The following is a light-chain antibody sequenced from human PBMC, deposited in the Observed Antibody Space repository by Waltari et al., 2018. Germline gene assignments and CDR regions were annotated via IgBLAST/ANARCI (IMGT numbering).Light chain of an antibody. Sequence: AIQLTQSPSSLSASVGDRVTIACRASQDINSDLAWYQQKPWKAPKLLIYYASSLQSGVPSRFSGSGSGTDFTLTSSSLQPEDFATYHCQHFKAYPITFGQGTRLEIK. CDR2: YAS. V-gene: IGKV1-13*02. CDR3: QHFKAYPIT. CDR1: QDINSD. J-gene: IGKJ5*01.